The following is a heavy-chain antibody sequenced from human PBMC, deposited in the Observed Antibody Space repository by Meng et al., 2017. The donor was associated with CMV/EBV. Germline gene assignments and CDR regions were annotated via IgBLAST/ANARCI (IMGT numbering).Heavy chain of an antibody. D-gene: IGHD3-3*01. CDR1: GFTFDDYA. CDR3: AKGGLQSYYDFWTYGMDV. J-gene: IGHJ6*02. CDR2: ISWDGGST. Sequence: GESLKISCAASGFTFDDYAMHWVRQAPGKGLEWVSLISWDGGSTYYADSVKGRFTISRDNSKNSLYLQMNSLRAEDTALYYCAKGGLQSYYDFWTYGMDVWGQGTTVTVSS. V-gene: IGHV3-43D*03.